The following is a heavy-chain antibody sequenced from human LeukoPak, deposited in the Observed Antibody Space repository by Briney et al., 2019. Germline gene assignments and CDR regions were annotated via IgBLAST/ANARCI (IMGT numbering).Heavy chain of an antibody. V-gene: IGHV3-11*01. CDR1: GFTFSDYY. CDR3: AKDRSCSSTSCYWVDY. J-gene: IGHJ4*02. D-gene: IGHD2-2*01. Sequence: AGGSLRLSCAASGFTFSDYYMSWIRQAPGKGLEWVSYISSSGSTIYYADSVKGRFTISRDNAKNSLYLQMNSLRAEDTAVYYCAKDRSCSSTSCYWVDYWGQGTLVTVSS. CDR2: ISSSGSTI.